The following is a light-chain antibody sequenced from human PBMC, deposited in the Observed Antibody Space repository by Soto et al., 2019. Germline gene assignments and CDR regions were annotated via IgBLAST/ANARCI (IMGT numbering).Light chain of an antibody. CDR2: EVT. Sequence: SALTQPASVSGSPGQSIAISCTGTSSDVGSYNLVSWYQHHPGKAPKLMIYEVTKRPSGVSDRFFASKSGNTASLTISGLQAEDEADYFCCSYAGGSTPWVFGGGTKVTVL. CDR1: SSDVGSYNL. V-gene: IGLV2-23*02. J-gene: IGLJ3*02. CDR3: CSYAGGSTPWV.